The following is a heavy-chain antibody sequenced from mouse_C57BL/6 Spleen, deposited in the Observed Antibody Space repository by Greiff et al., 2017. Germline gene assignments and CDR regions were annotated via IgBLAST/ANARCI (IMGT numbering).Heavy chain of an antibody. V-gene: IGHV1-82*01. CDR3: ARSGIYDGYSYYFDY. D-gene: IGHD2-3*01. Sequence: QVQLKESGPELVKPGASVKISCKASGYAFSSSWMNWVKQRPGKGLEWIGRIYPGDGDTNYNGKFKGKATLTADKSSSTAYMQLSSLTSEDSAVYFCARSGIYDGYSYYFDYWGQGTTLTVSS. CDR2: IYPGDGDT. J-gene: IGHJ2*01. CDR1: GYAFSSSW.